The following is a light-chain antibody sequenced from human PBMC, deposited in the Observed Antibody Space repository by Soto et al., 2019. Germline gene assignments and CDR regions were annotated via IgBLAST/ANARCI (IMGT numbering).Light chain of an antibody. CDR3: QQYDNLPT. J-gene: IGKJ5*01. V-gene: IGKV1-33*01. CDR1: QDISNC. Sequence: DIQMTQSPSSLFASXGDSVTITCQASQDISNCLNWYQQKPGKAPKLLIYDASNLETGVPSRFSGSGSGTDFTFTISSLQPEDIATYYCQQYDNLPTFGQGTRLENK. CDR2: DAS.